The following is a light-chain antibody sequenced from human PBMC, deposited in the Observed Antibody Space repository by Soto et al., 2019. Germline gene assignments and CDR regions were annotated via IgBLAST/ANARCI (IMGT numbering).Light chain of an antibody. CDR3: LLSYRGALAV. CDR2: DTS. J-gene: IGLJ7*01. CDR1: TGAVTSGHY. V-gene: IGLV7-46*01. Sequence: QAVVTQEPSLTVSPGGTVTLTCGSSTGAVTSGHYPYWFQQKPGQAPRTLIYDTSNKHSWTPARFSGSLLGGKAALTLWGAQPEDEAEYYGLLSYRGALAVFGGGTQLTGL.